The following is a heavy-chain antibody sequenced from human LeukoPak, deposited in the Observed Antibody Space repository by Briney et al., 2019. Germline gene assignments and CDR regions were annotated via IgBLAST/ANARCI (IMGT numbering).Heavy chain of an antibody. CDR1: GYTSTSYY. J-gene: IGHJ4*02. V-gene: IGHV1-46*01. CDR3: VSHFDWFRY. CDR2: INPSGGST. D-gene: IGHD3-9*01. Sequence: ASVKVSCKASGYTSTSYYMHWVRQAPGQGLEWMGVINPSGGSTTYAQKFQGRVTMTRDTSTSTVYMELSSLRSEDTAVFYCVSHFDWFRYWGQGTLVTVSS.